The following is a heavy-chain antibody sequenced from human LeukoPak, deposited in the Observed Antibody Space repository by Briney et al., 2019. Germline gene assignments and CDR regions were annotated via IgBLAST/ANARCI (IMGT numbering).Heavy chain of an antibody. D-gene: IGHD5-12*01. CDR3: ARDNVDIVATIEKSVPSFVDY. V-gene: IGHV4-39*07. CDR2: IYYSGST. J-gene: IGHJ4*02. Sequence: SETLSLTCTVSGGSISSSSYYWGWIRQPPGKGLEWIGSIYYSGSTYYNPSLKSRVTISVDTSKNQFSLKLSSVTAADTAVYYCARDNVDIVATIEKSVPSFVDYWGQGTLVTVSS. CDR1: GGSISSSSYY.